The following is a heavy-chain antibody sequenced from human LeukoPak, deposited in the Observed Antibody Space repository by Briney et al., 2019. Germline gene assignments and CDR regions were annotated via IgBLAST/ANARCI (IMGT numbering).Heavy chain of an antibody. CDR2: FDPEDGET. J-gene: IGHJ4*02. CDR1: GYTLTELS. V-gene: IGHV1-24*01. D-gene: IGHD1-26*01. CDR3: ATAIGNEWELLFDY. Sequence: GASVKVSCKVSGYTLTELSMHWVRQAPGKGHEWMGGFDPEDGETIYAQKFQGRVTMTEDTSTDTAYMELSSLRSEDTAVYYCATAIGNEWELLFDYWGQGTLVTVSS.